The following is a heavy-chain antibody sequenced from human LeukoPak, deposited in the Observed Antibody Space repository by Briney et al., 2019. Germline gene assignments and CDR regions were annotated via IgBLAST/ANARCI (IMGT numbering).Heavy chain of an antibody. CDR3: ARRGGSGWNDAFDI. D-gene: IGHD6-19*01. J-gene: IGHJ3*02. Sequence: GESLKISCKGSGYSFSTYWIGWVRQMPGKGLEWMGMLYPGDSDTRYSPSFQGQVTMSADKSINTAYLQWSSLKASDTAMYYCARRGGSGWNDAFDIWGQGTMVTVSS. V-gene: IGHV5-51*01. CDR2: LYPGDSDT. CDR1: GYSFSTYW.